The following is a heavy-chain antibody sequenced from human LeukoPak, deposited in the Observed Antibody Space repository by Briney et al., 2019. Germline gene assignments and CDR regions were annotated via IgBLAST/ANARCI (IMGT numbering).Heavy chain of an antibody. CDR2: IYYSGST. CDR3: ARNSYSLHVWFDP. Sequence: SETLSLTCTVSGGSISSYYWSWIWQPPGKGLEWIGYIYYSGSTNYNPSLKSRVTISVDTSKNQFSLKLSSVTAADTAVYYCARNSYSLHVWFDPWGQGTLVTVSS. D-gene: IGHD2-21*01. CDR1: GGSISSYY. J-gene: IGHJ5*02. V-gene: IGHV4-59*08.